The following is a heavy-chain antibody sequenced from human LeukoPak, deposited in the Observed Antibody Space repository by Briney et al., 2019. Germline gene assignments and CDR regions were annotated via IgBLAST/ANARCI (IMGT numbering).Heavy chain of an antibody. CDR1: GFTFSSYD. J-gene: IGHJ6*03. D-gene: IGHD3-10*01. CDR2: IGTAGDT. Sequence: GGSLRLSCAASGFTFSSYDMHWVRQATGKGLEWVSAIGTAGDTYYPGSVKGRFTISRENAKNSLYLQMNSLRAGDTAVYYCARDSTASMVRESYYYYMDVWGKGTTVTISS. V-gene: IGHV3-13*01. CDR3: ARDSTASMVRESYYYYMDV.